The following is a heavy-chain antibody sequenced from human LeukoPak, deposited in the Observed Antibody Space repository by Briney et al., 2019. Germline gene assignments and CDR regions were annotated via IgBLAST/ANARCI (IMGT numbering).Heavy chain of an antibody. Sequence: PSETLSLTCAVSGYSINSGYYWGWIRQPPGKGLEWIGSIYHSGTTYYNPSLKSRVTISVDTSKNQFSLKLSSVTAADTAVYYCAREGIQLWSFFDYWGQGTLVTVSS. J-gene: IGHJ4*02. CDR2: IYHSGTT. CDR3: AREGIQLWSFFDY. CDR1: GYSINSGYY. V-gene: IGHV4-38-2*02. D-gene: IGHD5-18*01.